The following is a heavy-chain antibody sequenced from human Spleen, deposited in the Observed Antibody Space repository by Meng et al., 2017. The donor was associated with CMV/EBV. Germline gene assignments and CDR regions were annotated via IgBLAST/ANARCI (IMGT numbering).Heavy chain of an antibody. J-gene: IGHJ3*02. D-gene: IGHD3-16*02. CDR3: ARDRYYDYVWGSYRPSDAFDI. CDR1: GFTFRSNG. CDR2: LRYDGTNK. V-gene: IGHV3-30*02. Sequence: GGSLRLSCAASGFTFRSNGMRWVRQAPGKGLEWVAFLRYDGTNKYYADSVKGRFTISRDNSTNTLYLQMNSLRTEDTAVYYCARDRYYDYVWGSYRPSDAFDIWGQGTMVTVSS.